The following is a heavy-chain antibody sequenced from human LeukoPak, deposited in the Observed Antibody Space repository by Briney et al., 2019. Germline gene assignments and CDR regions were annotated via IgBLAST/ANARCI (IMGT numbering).Heavy chain of an antibody. J-gene: IGHJ4*02. CDR1: GFTFSSYG. V-gene: IGHV3-30*18. CDR3: AKDGRYYGSGSSSDY. CDR2: ISYDGSNK. Sequence: PGGSLRLSCAASGFTFSSYGMHWVRQAPGKGLEWVAVISYDGSNKYYADSVKGRFTISRDNSKNTLYLQMNSLRAEDTAVYYCAKDGRYYGSGSSSDYWGQGTLVTVSS. D-gene: IGHD3-10*01.